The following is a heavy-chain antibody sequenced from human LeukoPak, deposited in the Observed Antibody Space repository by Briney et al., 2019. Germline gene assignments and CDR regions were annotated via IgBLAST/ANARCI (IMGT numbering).Heavy chain of an antibody. CDR1: GFTFDDYG. V-gene: IGHV3-20*04. CDR2: INWNGGST. J-gene: IGHJ6*03. Sequence: PGGSLRLSCAASGFTFDDYGMSWVRQAPGKGLEWVSGINWNGGSTGYADSVKGRFTISRDNAKNSLYLQMNSLRAEDTAVYYCARGPFHYYYYYMDVWGKGTTVTVSS. CDR3: ARGPFHYYYYYMDV.